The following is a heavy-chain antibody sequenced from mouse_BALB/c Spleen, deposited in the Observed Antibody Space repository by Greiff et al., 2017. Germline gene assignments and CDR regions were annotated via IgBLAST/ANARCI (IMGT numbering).Heavy chain of an antibody. V-gene: IGHV3-6*02. Sequence: VQLKQSGPGLVKPSQSLSLTCSVTGYSITSGYYWNWIRQFPGNKLEWMGYISYDGSNNYNPSLKNRISITRDTSKNQFFLKLNSVTTEDTATYDCASALRRGAMDYWGQGTSVTVSS. D-gene: IGHD1-2*01. CDR3: ASALRRGAMDY. CDR1: GYSITSGYY. CDR2: ISYDGSN. J-gene: IGHJ4*01.